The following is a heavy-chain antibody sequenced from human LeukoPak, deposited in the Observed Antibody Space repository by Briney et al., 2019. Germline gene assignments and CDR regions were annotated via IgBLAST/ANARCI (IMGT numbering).Heavy chain of an antibody. CDR1: GVSIRSYY. D-gene: IGHD3-10*01. CDR2: IYYSGST. J-gene: IGHJ6*02. CDR3: ARYDGAGSYSTYYYFGMDV. Sequence: SETLSLTCTVSGVSIRSYYWTWLRQSPGKGLEWIGYIYYSGSTNYNPSLKSRVTISVDTSKNQFSLRLSSVTAADTAVYYCARYDGAGSYSTYYYFGMDVWGQGTTVTVSS. V-gene: IGHV4-59*08.